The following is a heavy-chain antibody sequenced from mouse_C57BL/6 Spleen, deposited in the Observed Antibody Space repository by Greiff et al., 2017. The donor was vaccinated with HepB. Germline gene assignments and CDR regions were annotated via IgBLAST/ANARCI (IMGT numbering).Heavy chain of an antibody. J-gene: IGHJ1*03. D-gene: IGHD1-1*01. Sequence: EVKLMESGGGLVKPGGSLKLSCAASGFTFSDYGMHWVRQAPEKGLEWVAYISSGSSTIYYADTVKGRFTISRDNAKNTLFLQMTSLRSEDTAMYYCARPFYYYGSSGYFDVWGTGTTVTVSS. CDR1: GFTFSDYG. V-gene: IGHV5-17*01. CDR3: ARPFYYYGSSGYFDV. CDR2: ISSGSSTI.